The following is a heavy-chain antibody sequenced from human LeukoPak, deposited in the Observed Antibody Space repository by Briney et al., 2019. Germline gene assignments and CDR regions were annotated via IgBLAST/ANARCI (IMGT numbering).Heavy chain of an antibody. CDR3: ARARAVGDYYYFMDV. CDR1: VYTFSSYA. V-gene: IGHV7-4-1*02. D-gene: IGHD6-19*01. Sequence: ASVKVSCTASVYTFSSYAMNSVRQAPGQGVEWRGWINTNTGNPTYAQGFTGRFVFSLDTSVSTAYLQISSLKAEDTAVYYCARARAVGDYYYFMDVWGKGTTVTVSS. CDR2: INTNTGNP. J-gene: IGHJ6*03.